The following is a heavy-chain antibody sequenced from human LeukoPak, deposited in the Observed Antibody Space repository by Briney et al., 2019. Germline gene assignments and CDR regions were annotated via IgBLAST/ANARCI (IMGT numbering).Heavy chain of an antibody. CDR1: GITLSNYG. CDR2: ISDRGSRT. CDR3: AKRGVVIRVILVGFHKEAYYFDS. Sequence: PGGPLRLSCAVSGITLSNYGMSGVRQAPGKGLEGVAGISDRGSRTNYADSVKGRFTISTDHPKNILYLQMNSLRAEDMSVYFCAKRGVVIRVILVGFHKEAYYFDSWGQGALVTVSS. J-gene: IGHJ4*02. D-gene: IGHD3-22*01. V-gene: IGHV3-23*01.